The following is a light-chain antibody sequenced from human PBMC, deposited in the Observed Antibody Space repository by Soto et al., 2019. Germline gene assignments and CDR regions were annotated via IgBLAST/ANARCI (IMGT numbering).Light chain of an antibody. J-gene: IGKJ2*01. CDR1: ESVGSW. V-gene: IGKV1-5*03. Sequence: DIQMTQSPSTLSASVGDRVTITCRAVESVGSWLAWYQQKPGKAPKLLIYKASTLENGVPSRFSGSGSGTEFTLSISRLQPDDSATYYCQQYNRLYTFGQGTKLEIK. CDR3: QQYNRLYT. CDR2: KAS.